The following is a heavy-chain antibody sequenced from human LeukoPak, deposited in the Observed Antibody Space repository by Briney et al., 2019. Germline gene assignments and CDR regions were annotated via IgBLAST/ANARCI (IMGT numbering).Heavy chain of an antibody. D-gene: IGHD3-3*01. CDR2: ISGSGGST. Sequence: PGRSLRHSCAASGFTFNKYAMRWARQPQGKGLEWVSAISGSGGSTYYADSVKGRFTISRDNSKNTLYLQMNSLRAEDTAVYYCAKGLIPFSRDYDFWSGYYGGLDYWGQGTLVTVSS. CDR1: GFTFNKYA. J-gene: IGHJ4*02. CDR3: AKGLIPFSRDYDFWSGYYGGLDY. V-gene: IGHV3-23*01.